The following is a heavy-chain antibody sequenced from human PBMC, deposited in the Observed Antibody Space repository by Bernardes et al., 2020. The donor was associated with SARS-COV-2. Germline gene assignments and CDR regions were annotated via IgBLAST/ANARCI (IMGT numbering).Heavy chain of an antibody. CDR2: IRDKSNSYTT. CDR3: VRDAYCTNDLCFDF. D-gene: IGHD2-8*01. J-gene: IGHJ4*02. V-gene: IGHV3-72*01. CDR1: GFSIGDHY. Sequence: GGSLRLSCAASGFSIGDHYMDWVRQAPGKGLQWVGRIRDKSNSYTTEYAASVKGRFIISRDDSKNSLYLQMNSLRAEDTAVYYCVRDAYCTNDLCFDFWGRGTLVTVSS.